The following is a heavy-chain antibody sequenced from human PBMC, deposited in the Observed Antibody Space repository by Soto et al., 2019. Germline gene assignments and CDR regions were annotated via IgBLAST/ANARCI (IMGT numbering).Heavy chain of an antibody. J-gene: IGHJ6*01. Sequence: SETLAVTCAFYVGYFSGYYWSWIRQPPGKGLEWIGEINDSGSTNYNPSLKSRVTISVDTSKNQFSLKLSSVTAADTAVYYCARWDSGYSSSWFYYYYGMDVWGQGTTVTVSS. CDR3: ARWDSGYSSSWFYYYYGMDV. CDR2: INDSGST. V-gene: IGHV4-34*01. CDR1: VGYFSGYY. D-gene: IGHD6-13*01.